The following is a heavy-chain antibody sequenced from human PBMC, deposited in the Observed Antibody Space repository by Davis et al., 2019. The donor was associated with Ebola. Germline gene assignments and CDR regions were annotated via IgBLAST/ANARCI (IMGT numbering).Heavy chain of an antibody. CDR3: AKDRVIRVYGMDV. D-gene: IGHD3-10*01. J-gene: IGHJ6*02. Sequence: PGGSLRLSCAASGFTFDDYAMHWVRQAPGKGPEWVSGISWNSGDTGYADSVKGRFTISRDNSKNTLYLQMNSLRAEDTAVYYCAKDRVIRVYGMDVWGQGTTVTVSS. V-gene: IGHV3-9*01. CDR1: GFTFDDYA. CDR2: ISWNSGDT.